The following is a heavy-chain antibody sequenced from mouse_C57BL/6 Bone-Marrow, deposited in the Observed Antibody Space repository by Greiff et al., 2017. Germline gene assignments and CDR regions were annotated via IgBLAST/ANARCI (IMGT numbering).Heavy chain of an antibody. Sequence: QVTLNVSGPGILQPSQTLSLTCSFSGFSLSTFGLGVGWIRPPSGKGLEWLAHIWWDDDKYYNPALKSRLTISKDTSKNQVFLKIANVDTADTATYYCARKVLLRPYAMDYWGQGTSVTVSS. CDR2: IWWDDDK. D-gene: IGHD1-1*01. CDR3: ARKVLLRPYAMDY. V-gene: IGHV8-8*01. CDR1: GFSLSTFGLG. J-gene: IGHJ4*01.